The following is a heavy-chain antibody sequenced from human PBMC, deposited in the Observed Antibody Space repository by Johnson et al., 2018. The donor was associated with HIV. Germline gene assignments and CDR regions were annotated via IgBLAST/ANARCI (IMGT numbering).Heavy chain of an antibody. CDR3: AREVGNAGAFDI. CDR1: GFTFSSYA. CDR2: ISTSGDTV. V-gene: IGHV3-30*14. J-gene: IGHJ3*02. Sequence: QVQLVESGGGVVQPGRSLRLSCAASGFTFSSYAMHWVRQAPGKGLEWVAVISTSGDTVLYTDSVKGRFTVSRDNSKDTLYLQMNSLRAEDTAVYYCAREVGNAGAFDIWGQGTTVTVSS. D-gene: IGHD1-26*01.